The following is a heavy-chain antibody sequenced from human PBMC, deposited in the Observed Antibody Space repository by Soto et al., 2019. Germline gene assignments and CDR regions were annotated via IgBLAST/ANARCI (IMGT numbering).Heavy chain of an antibody. CDR1: GFTFSSYW. CDR3: ATGRTYYYYGMDV. J-gene: IGHJ6*02. CDR2: IDSDGSRT. Sequence: EVQLVESGGGLVQPGGSLRLSCAASGFTFSSYWMHWVRQAPGTGLVWVSRIDSDGSRTTYADSVKGRFTISRDNAKNTLYRQMNSLGAEDTAVYYCATGRTYYYYGMDVWGQGTTVTVSS. V-gene: IGHV3-74*01.